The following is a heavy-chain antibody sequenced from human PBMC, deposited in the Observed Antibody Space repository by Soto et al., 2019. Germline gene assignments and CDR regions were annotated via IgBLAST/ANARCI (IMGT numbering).Heavy chain of an antibody. CDR3: ARNSMGALGYWYFDL. J-gene: IGHJ2*01. D-gene: IGHD1-26*01. CDR2: IYYSGST. V-gene: IGHV4-28*01. Sequence: SETLSLTCAVSGYSISSSNWWGWIRQPPGKGLEWIGYIYYSGSTYYNPSLKSRVTMSVDTSKNQFSLKLSSVTAVDTAVYYCARNSMGALGYWYFDLWGCGTLVTVSS. CDR1: GYSISSSNW.